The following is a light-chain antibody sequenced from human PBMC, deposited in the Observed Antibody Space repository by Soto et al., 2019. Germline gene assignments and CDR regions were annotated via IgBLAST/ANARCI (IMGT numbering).Light chain of an antibody. J-gene: IGKJ4*01. CDR3: HQYNNWPLT. V-gene: IGKV3-15*01. CDR1: QTVSNN. Sequence: EIVMTQSPATLSVSPGEGATLSCRASQTVSNNLAWYQKKPGQAPTLLIYGASTRATGITARFSGSGSGTEFTLTISSLQSEDFAVYYCHQYNNWPLTFGGGTKVEIK. CDR2: GAS.